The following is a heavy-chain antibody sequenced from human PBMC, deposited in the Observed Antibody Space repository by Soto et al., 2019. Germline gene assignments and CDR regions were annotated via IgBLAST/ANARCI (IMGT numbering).Heavy chain of an antibody. V-gene: IGHV4-59*01. D-gene: IGHD4-17*01. J-gene: IGHJ1*01. CDR1: GGSISSYY. CDR2: IYYSGST. Sequence: SETLSLTCTVSGGSISSYYWSWIRQPPGKGLEWIGYIYYSGSTNYNPSLKSRVTISVDTSKNQFSLKLSSVTAADTAVYYCAVCYGDYGGLAEYFQHWGQGTLVTVSS. CDR3: AVCYGDYGGLAEYFQH.